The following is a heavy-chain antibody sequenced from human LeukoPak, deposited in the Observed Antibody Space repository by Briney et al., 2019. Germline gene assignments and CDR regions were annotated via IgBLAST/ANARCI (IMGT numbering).Heavy chain of an antibody. D-gene: IGHD3-16*02. J-gene: IGHJ4*02. CDR3: ARGARLGELSGTY. CDR2: IRGSGTT. Sequence: GSLRLSCAASGFPFSTYPMNWVRPAPGKGLEWISHIRGSGTTDYADSVKGRFTISRDNAKNSLYLQLSSLRAEDTAVYYCARGARLGELSGTYWGQGTLVTVSS. V-gene: IGHV3-69-1*01. CDR1: GFPFSTYP.